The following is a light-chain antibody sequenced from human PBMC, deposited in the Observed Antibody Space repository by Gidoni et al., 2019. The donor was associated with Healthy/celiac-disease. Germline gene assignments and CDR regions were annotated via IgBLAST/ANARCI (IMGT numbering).Light chain of an antibody. Sequence: DIQMTQSPSSLSASVGDRVTITCQASQDISNYLNWYQQKPGKAPKLLIYDASNLETGVPSRFSGRGSGKDFTFNISSLQPEDIATYYCQQYDNLPFTFGPGTKVDIK. V-gene: IGKV1-33*01. CDR3: QQYDNLPFT. CDR1: QDISNY. J-gene: IGKJ3*01. CDR2: DAS.